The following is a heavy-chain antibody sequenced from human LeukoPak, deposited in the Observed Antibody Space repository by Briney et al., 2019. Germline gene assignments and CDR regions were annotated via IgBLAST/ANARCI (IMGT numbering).Heavy chain of an antibody. CDR3: AREGIAASFDP. CDR2: ISYDGSNK. D-gene: IGHD6-13*01. CDR1: GFTFSGYA. V-gene: IGHV3-30-3*01. J-gene: IGHJ5*02. Sequence: GGSLRLSCAASGFTFSGYAMHWVRQAPGKGLEWVAVISYDGSNKYYADSVKGRFTISRDNSKNTLYLQMNSLRAEDTAVYYCAREGIAASFDPWDQGTLVTVSS.